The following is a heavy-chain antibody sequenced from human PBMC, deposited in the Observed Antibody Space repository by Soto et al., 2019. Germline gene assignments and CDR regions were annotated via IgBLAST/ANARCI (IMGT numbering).Heavy chain of an antibody. V-gene: IGHV3-13*01. J-gene: IGHJ4*02. CDR1: GFTFSSYD. Sequence: PGGSLRLSCAASGFTFSSYDMHWVRQATGKGLEWVSAIGTAGDTYYPGSVKGRFTISRENAKNSLYLQMNSLRAGDTAVYYCARARSSGWSRGFMDYWGQGTLVTVSS. CDR3: ARARSSGWSRGFMDY. D-gene: IGHD6-19*01. CDR2: IGTAGDT.